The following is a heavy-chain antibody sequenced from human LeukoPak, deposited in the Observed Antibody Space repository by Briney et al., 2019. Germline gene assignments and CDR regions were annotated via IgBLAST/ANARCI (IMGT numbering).Heavy chain of an antibody. J-gene: IGHJ4*02. CDR2: IYHSGST. CDR3: ARRRGGSSYVDY. D-gene: IGHD6-6*01. CDR1: GYSISSGYY. Sequence: PSETLSLTCTVSGYSISSGYYWGWIRQPPGKGLEWIGSIYHSGSTYYNPSLKSRVTISVDTSENQVSLKLSSVTAADTAVYYCARRRGGSSYVDYWGQGSLVTVSS. V-gene: IGHV4-38-2*02.